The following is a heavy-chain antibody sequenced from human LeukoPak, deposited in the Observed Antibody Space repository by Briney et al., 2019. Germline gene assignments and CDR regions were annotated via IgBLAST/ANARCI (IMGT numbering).Heavy chain of an antibody. D-gene: IGHD3-22*01. V-gene: IGHV4-34*01. CDR1: GGSFSGYY. Sequence: PSETLSLTCAVYGGSFSGYYWSWIRQPPGKGLEWIGEVNHSGSTNYNPSLKSRVTISVDTSKNQLSLKLSSVTAADTAVYYCARSLRTRITMIVVVRAPSGAFDIWGQGTMVTVSS. J-gene: IGHJ3*02. CDR3: ARSLRTRITMIVVVRAPSGAFDI. CDR2: VNHSGST.